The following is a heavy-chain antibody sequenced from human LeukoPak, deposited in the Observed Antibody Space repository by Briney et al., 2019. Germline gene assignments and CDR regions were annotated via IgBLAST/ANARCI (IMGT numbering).Heavy chain of an antibody. Sequence: PGGSLRLSCAASGFTFDDYAMHWVRQAPGKGLEWFSGISWNSGTIGYADSVKGRLTISRDNARNSLYLQMNSLRAEDMALYYCGKGKAGSELDAFDIWGRGTMVTVSS. D-gene: IGHD1-26*01. CDR2: ISWNSGTI. CDR1: GFTFDDYA. V-gene: IGHV3-9*03. CDR3: GKGKAGSELDAFDI. J-gene: IGHJ3*02.